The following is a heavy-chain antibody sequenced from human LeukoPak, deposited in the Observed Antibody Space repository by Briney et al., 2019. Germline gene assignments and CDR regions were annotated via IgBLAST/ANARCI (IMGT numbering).Heavy chain of an antibody. V-gene: IGHV3-30*18. D-gene: IGHD6-13*01. J-gene: IGHJ4*02. CDR3: VKDLSGAAADYYFDF. CDR2: LSYDGRNK. Sequence: GGSLRLSCAASGFIFSSYGMHWVRQAPGKGLEWVAILSYDGRNKYSADSVKDRFTISRDNSKNTLYLQMNNLRAEDTAVYYCVKDLSGAAADYYFDFWGQGTLVTVSS. CDR1: GFIFSSYG.